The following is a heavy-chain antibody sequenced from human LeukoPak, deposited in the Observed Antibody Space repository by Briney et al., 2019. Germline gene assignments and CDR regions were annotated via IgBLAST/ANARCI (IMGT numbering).Heavy chain of an antibody. CDR3: AKGRSVRSAFDI. CDR1: GFTFDDYA. CDR2: ISWNSGSI. V-gene: IGHV3-9*01. D-gene: IGHD1-14*01. Sequence: PGGSLRLSCAASGFTFDDYAMHWVRQAPGKGLEWVSGISWNSGSIGYADSVKRRFTISRDNAKNSLYLQMNSLRAEDTALYYCAKGRSVRSAFDIWGQGTMVTVSS. J-gene: IGHJ3*02.